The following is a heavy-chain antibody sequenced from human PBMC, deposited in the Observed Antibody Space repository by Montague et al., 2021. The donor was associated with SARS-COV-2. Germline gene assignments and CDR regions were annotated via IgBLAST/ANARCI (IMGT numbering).Heavy chain of an antibody. V-gene: IGHV4-4*07. J-gene: IGHJ3*02. CDR2: IHPYGDI. CDR3: ALGGDSAKCGI. D-gene: IGHD2-21*01. Sequence: SETLSLTCTVSGDSVTARYLNWVRQAAGKGLEWIGFIHPYGDIHYNASLKSRVILSRDASKNQFSLTLTSVTAADTAVYYCALGGDSAKCGIWGRGTLVTLSS. CDR1: GDSVTARY.